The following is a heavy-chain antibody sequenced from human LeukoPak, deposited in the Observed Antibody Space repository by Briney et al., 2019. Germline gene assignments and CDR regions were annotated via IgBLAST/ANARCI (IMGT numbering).Heavy chain of an antibody. J-gene: IGHJ5*02. D-gene: IGHD3-10*01. CDR2: FNPHSGAT. V-gene: IGHV1-2*02. Sequence: ASVKVSCKASGYTFTGYYIHWVRQAPGQGPEWMGWFNPHSGATNYAQKFQGRVTMTRDTSISTAFMELSSLRSDDTAMYYCSRDLLMYYSGSGESTWGQGTQVTVSS. CDR3: SRDLLMYYSGSGEST. CDR1: GYTFTGYY.